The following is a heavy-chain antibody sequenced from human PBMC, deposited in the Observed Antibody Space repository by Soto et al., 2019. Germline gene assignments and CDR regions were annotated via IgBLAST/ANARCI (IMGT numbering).Heavy chain of an antibody. CDR2: ISGSGGST. D-gene: IGHD3-22*01. V-gene: IGHV3-23*01. CDR3: ANARGWLPRNWFDP. CDR1: GFTFSSYA. J-gene: IGHJ5*02. Sequence: GGSLRLSCAASGFTFSSYAMSWVRQAPGKGLEWVSAISGSGGSTYYADSVKGRFTISRDNSKNTLYLQMNSLRAEDTAVYYCANARGWLPRNWFDPWGQGTLVTVSS.